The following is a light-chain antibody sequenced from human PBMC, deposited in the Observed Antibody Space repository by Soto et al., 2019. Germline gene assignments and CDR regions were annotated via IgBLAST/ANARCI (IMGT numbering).Light chain of an antibody. J-gene: IGKJ4*01. CDR2: DES. V-gene: IGKV1-33*01. Sequence: DIQMTKSPSSLSASVGDRVTITCQARQDISNYLNWYQQKPGKAPKLMIYDESNLETGVPSRFSGSGSGTDFTFTISSLQPEDIATYYCQQYDNLPFGGGTKVEIK. CDR3: QQYDNLP. CDR1: QDISNY.